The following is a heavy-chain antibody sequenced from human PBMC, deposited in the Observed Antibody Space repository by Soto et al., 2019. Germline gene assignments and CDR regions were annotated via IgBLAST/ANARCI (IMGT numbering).Heavy chain of an antibody. V-gene: IGHV5-51*03. Sequence: EVQLVQSGAEVKKPGESLKISCKGSGYSFTSYWIGWVRQMPGKGLEWMGIIYPGDSDTRYSPSFQGQVTISADKSISTAYLQWSSLKASDPAMYYCARRKDIVANDYYSYSMDVWGKGTTVTVSS. CDR1: GYSFTSYW. J-gene: IGHJ6*03. D-gene: IGHD2-15*01. CDR2: IYPGDSDT. CDR3: ARRKDIVANDYYSYSMDV.